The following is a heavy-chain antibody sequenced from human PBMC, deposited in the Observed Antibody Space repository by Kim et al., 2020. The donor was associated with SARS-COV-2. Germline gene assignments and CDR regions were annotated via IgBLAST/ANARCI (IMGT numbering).Heavy chain of an antibody. V-gene: IGHV3-33*01. CDR3: ARVGYCSGGSCYPLDY. CDR2: IWYDGSKK. J-gene: IGHJ4*02. Sequence: GGSLRLSCAASGFTFSSYGMHWVRQAPGKGLEWVAVIWYDGSKKYYADSVKGRFTISRDNSKNTLYLQMNSLRAEDTAVYYCARVGYCSGGSCYPLDYWGPGTLVTVSS. D-gene: IGHD2-15*01. CDR1: GFTFSSYG.